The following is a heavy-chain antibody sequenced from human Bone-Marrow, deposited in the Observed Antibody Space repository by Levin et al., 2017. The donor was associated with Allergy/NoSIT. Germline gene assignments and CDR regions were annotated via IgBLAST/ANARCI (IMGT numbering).Heavy chain of an antibody. CDR2: IGTAGDT. CDR1: GFTFSSYD. CDR3: ARVRPQTAAGIRAQIHWYFEL. J-gene: IGHJ2*01. Sequence: GGSLRLSCAASGFTFSSYDMHWVRQATGKGLEWVSAIGTAGDTYYPGSVKGRFTISRENAKNSLYLQMNSLRAGDTAVYYCARVRPQTAAGIRAQIHWYFELWGRGTLVTVSS. V-gene: IGHV3-13*01. D-gene: IGHD6-13*01.